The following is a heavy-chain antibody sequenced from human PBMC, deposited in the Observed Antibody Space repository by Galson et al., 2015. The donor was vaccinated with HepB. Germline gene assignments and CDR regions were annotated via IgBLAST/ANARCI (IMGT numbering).Heavy chain of an antibody. CDR2: ISPSGDMS. CDR3: AKDPIFGASGWFYFDY. CDR1: GLTFDYYA. J-gene: IGHJ4*02. D-gene: IGHD3-3*01. V-gene: IGHV3-23*01. Sequence: SLRLSCAASGLTFDYYAMSWVRQAPGKGLEWVSGISPSGDMSFIAASVKGRFTISRDNTKNTLYLQMRGLRADDTAVYYCAKDPIFGASGWFYFDYWGQGTVVTVSS.